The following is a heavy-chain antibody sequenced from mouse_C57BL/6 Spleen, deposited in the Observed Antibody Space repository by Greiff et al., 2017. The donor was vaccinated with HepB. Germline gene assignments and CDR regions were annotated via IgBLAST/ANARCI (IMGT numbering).Heavy chain of an antibody. CDR3: ARQITTVRYFDV. V-gene: IGHV5-17*01. Sequence: EVKLMESGGGLVKPGGSLKLSCAASGFTFSDYGMHWVRQAPEKGLEWVAYISSGSSTIYYADTVKGRFTISRDNAKNTLFLQMTSLRSEDTAMYYCARQITTVRYFDVWGTGTTVTVSS. CDR2: ISSGSSTI. D-gene: IGHD1-1*01. CDR1: GFTFSDYG. J-gene: IGHJ1*03.